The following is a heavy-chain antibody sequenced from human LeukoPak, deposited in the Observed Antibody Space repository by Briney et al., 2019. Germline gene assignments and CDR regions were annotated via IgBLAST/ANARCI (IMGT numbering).Heavy chain of an antibody. V-gene: IGHV1-46*01. Sequence: ASVKVSCKASGYTFTSYYMHWVRQAPGQGLEWMGIINPSGGSTSYAQKFQGRVTMTRDTSISTAYMELSRLRSDDTAVYYCARVANFVSWAIVGATHFDYWGQGTLVTVSS. CDR1: GYTFTSYY. J-gene: IGHJ4*02. D-gene: IGHD1-26*01. CDR3: ARVANFVSWAIVGATHFDY. CDR2: INPSGGST.